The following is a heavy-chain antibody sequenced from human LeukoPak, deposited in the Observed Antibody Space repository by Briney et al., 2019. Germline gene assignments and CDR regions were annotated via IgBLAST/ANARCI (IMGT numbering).Heavy chain of an antibody. CDR3: ARAYFGKYDFDY. CDR2: IHYSGST. D-gene: IGHD1-14*01. J-gene: IGHJ4*02. Sequence: SETLSLTCTVSGYSISTYYWSWIRQPPGKGLEWIAYIHYSGSTNYNPSLKSRVAISVDTSKNQFSLKLSSVTAADTAVYYCARAYFGKYDFDYWDQGALVTVSS. CDR1: GYSISTYY. V-gene: IGHV4-59*01.